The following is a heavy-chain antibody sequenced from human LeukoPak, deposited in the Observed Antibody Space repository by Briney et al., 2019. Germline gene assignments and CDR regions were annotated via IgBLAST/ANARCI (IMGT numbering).Heavy chain of an antibody. J-gene: IGHJ3*01. CDR3: ARDDYYDSSAYRENPFDV. CDR1: GDTFSSYA. V-gene: IGHV1-69*11. Sequence: SVKVSCKASGDTFSSYAISWLRQAPGQGLEWMGRIIPIVGTTNYAQKLKGRVTISADESTSTLHMEQRSLRSEDTAIYYCARDDYYDSSAYRENPFDVWGQGTMVTVSS. CDR2: IIPIVGTT. D-gene: IGHD3-22*01.